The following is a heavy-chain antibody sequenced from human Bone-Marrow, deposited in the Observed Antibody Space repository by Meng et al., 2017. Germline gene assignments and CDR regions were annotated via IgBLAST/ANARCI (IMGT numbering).Heavy chain of an antibody. CDR1: GFTFSSYS. CDR3: AREIGWFGELLMDS. Sequence: GESLKISCAASGFTFSSYSMNWVRQAPGKGLEWVSSISSSSSYIYYADSVKGRFTISRDNAKNSLYLQMNSLRAEDTAVYYCAREIGWFGELLMDSWGQGTLVTVSS. CDR2: ISSSSSYI. J-gene: IGHJ4*02. D-gene: IGHD3-10*01. V-gene: IGHV3-21*01.